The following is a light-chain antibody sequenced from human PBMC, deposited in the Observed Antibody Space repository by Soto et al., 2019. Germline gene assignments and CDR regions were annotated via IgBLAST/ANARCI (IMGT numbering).Light chain of an antibody. CDR3: QQLNSYPLT. CDR1: QDISNY. Sequence: DIQLTQSPSFLSASVGDRVTITCRASQDISNYLVWYQQKPGKAPKPLIYAASTLQSGVPSRLSGSGSGTEFTLTISSLQPEDFATYYCQQLNSYPLTFGPGTNVDIK. V-gene: IGKV1-9*01. CDR2: AAS. J-gene: IGKJ3*01.